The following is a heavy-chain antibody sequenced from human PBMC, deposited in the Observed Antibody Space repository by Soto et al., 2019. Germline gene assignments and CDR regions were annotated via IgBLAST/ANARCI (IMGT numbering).Heavy chain of an antibody. CDR3: AKLITMVRGVIMDAFDI. J-gene: IGHJ3*02. CDR2: ISYDGNNK. Sequence: QVQLVESGGGVVQPGRSLRLSCAASGFTFSSYDIHWVRQAPGKGLEWVALISYDGNNKYYADSVKGRFIISRDNSKNTLYLQMNSLRAEDTAVYYCAKLITMVRGVIMDAFDIWGQGTMVTVSS. D-gene: IGHD3-10*01. CDR1: GFTFSSYD. V-gene: IGHV3-30*18.